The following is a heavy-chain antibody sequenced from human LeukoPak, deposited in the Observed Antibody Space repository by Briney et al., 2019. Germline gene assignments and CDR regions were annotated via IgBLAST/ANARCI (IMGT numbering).Heavy chain of an antibody. CDR2: ISSSGGYM. D-gene: IGHD1-26*01. CDR3: ARAEGWELPPRYFDY. J-gene: IGHJ4*02. CDR1: GFTFSSYG. V-gene: IGHV3-21*01. Sequence: GGSLRLSCAASGFTFSSYGMSWVRQAPGKGLEWVSSISSSGGYMYYADSVKGRFTISRDNAKNSLYLQMNSLRAKDTAVYYCARAEGWELPPRYFDYWGQGVLVTVSS.